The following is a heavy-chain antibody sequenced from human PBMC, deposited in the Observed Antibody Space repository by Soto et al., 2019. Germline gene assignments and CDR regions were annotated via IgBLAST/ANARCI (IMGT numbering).Heavy chain of an antibody. CDR1: GGSISSYY. J-gene: IGHJ4*02. Sequence: QVQLQESGPGLVKPSETLSLTCTVSGGSISSYYWSWIRQPPGKGLEWIGYIYYSGSTSYNPSLKSRVTISVDTSKNQFSLKLSSVTAADTAVYYCARSAGPGYSSSWYYLLRGWGQGTLVTVSS. V-gene: IGHV4-59*08. CDR3: ARSAGPGYSSSWYYLLRG. CDR2: IYYSGST. D-gene: IGHD6-13*01.